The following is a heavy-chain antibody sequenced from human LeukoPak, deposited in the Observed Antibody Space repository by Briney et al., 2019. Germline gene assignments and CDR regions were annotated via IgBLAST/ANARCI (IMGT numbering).Heavy chain of an antibody. CDR1: GFTFSTYY. J-gene: IGHJ4*02. V-gene: IGHV3-21*01. D-gene: IGHD3-22*01. Sequence: GGSLRLSCAASGFTFSTYYMNWVRQAPGKGLEWVSSITTSSSYIYYADSVKGRFTISRDNAKNSPYLQMNSLRAEDTAVYYCARARVYYDSSGEKTTYYFDYWGQGTLVTVSS. CDR2: ITTSSSYI. CDR3: ARARVYYDSSGEKTTYYFDY.